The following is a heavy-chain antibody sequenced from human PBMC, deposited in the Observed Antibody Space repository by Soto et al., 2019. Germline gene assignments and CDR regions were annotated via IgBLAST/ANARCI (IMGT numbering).Heavy chain of an antibody. V-gene: IGHV1-18*01. CDR1: GYTFTSYG. CDR3: ARKGMGAPVDY. CDR2: ISANNGNT. Sequence: QVQLVQSGAEVKKPGASVKVSCKASGYTFTSYGVTWVRQAPGQGLEWMAWISANNGNTHYAQMVQGSVTVTTDTSTSTAYMELRRLTSDDTAVYYCARKGMGAPVDYGGQGTVVLVSS. J-gene: IGHJ4*02. D-gene: IGHD6-13*01.